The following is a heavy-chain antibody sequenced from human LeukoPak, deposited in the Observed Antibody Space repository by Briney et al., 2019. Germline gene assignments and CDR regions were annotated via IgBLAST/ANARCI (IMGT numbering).Heavy chain of an antibody. D-gene: IGHD3-10*01. J-gene: IGHJ4*02. CDR1: GFTFSTYT. CDR3: ARGYYGSGRYYFDY. CDR2: ISYTSSTI. Sequence: PGGSLRLSCAASGFTFSTYTINWVRQAPGKGLEWVSYISYTSSTIYYADSVKGRFTISRDNAKNSLYLQMNSLRDEDTAVYYCARGYYGSGRYYFDYWGQGTLVTVSS. V-gene: IGHV3-48*02.